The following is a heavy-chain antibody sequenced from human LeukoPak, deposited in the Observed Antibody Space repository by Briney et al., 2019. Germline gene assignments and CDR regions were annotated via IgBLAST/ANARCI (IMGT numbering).Heavy chain of an antibody. CDR2: IHHSGST. D-gene: IGHD2-2*01. Sequence: PSEILSLTCDVSDYSISSAYYWGWIRQPPGKGLEWIASIHHSGSTDYNPSLKSRVTISIDTSENQFSLNLRFVTATDTAVYYCARLGYCSSTSCYPVNWGQGTLVTVSS. V-gene: IGHV4-38-2*01. CDR1: DYSISSAYY. J-gene: IGHJ4*02. CDR3: ARLGYCSSTSCYPVN.